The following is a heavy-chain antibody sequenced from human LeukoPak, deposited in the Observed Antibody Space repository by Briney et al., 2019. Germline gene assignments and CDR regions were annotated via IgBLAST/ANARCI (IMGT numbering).Heavy chain of an antibody. V-gene: IGHV3-23*01. D-gene: IGHD1-26*01. CDR2: ISDSGVRT. J-gene: IGHJ4*02. Sequence: GGSLRLSCAASGFTFRGYAMSWVREAPGQGQEWVSAISDSGVRTFHADSVTGRFTISRDNSTDTLYLQMHSLRAEDTAVYYCAKPSGSHPNYYFDSWGQGTLVTVSS. CDR1: GFTFRGYA. CDR3: AKPSGSHPNYYFDS.